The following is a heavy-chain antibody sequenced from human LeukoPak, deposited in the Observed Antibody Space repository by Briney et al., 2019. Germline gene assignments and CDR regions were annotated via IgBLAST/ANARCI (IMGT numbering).Heavy chain of an antibody. CDR2: IRYDGSNK. J-gene: IGHJ5*02. CDR1: GFTFSSYG. Sequence: GGSLRLSCAASGFTFSSYGMHWVRQAPGKGLEWVAFIRYDGSNKYYADSVKGRFTISRDNSKSTLYLQMNSLRAEDTAVYYCAKVRYCSSTSCYIGEFDPWGQGTLVTVSS. V-gene: IGHV3-30*02. D-gene: IGHD2-2*02. CDR3: AKVRYCSSTSCYIGEFDP.